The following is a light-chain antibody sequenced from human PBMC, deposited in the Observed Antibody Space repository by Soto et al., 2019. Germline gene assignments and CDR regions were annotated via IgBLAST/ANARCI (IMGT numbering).Light chain of an antibody. CDR3: QQYNDWPLT. V-gene: IGKV3-15*01. J-gene: IGKJ1*01. CDR2: SAS. Sequence: EIVMTQSPATLSVSPGERATLSCRASQDVTTNLAWYQQRPGQAPRLLIHSASTRATSVPARYSGGGSGTEFNFTISSLQSEDFALYYCQQYNDWPLTLGQGTKVDIK. CDR1: QDVTTN.